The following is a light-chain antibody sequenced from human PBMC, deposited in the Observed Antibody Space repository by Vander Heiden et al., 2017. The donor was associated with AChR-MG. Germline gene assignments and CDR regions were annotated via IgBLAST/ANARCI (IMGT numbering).Light chain of an antibody. CDR1: QSVSSSS. V-gene: IGKV3-20*01. CDR2: GTS. Sequence: EIVLTQSPGTLSLSPGERATLSCRASQSVSSSSLAWYQQKPGQSPRLLIYGTSIRATGIPDRFSGSGSRTDFTLTISRLEPEDFAVYYCQQYGSFPWTFGQGTKVEIK. J-gene: IGKJ1*01. CDR3: QQYGSFPWT.